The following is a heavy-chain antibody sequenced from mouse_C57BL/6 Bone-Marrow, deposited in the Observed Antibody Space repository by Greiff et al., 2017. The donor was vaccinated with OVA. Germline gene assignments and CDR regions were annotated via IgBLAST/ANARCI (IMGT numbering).Heavy chain of an antibody. CDR3: ARDYYGSSLLYWYFDV. CDR1: GYTFTDYY. V-gene: IGHV1-76*01. J-gene: IGHJ1*03. CDR2: IYPGSGNT. Sequence: QVQLKQSGAELVRPGASVKLSCKASGYTFTDYYINWVKQRPGQGLEWIARIYPGSGNTYYNEKFKGKATLTAEKYSSTAYMQLSSLTSDDSAVYFGARDYYGSSLLYWYFDVWGTGTTVTVSS. D-gene: IGHD1-1*01.